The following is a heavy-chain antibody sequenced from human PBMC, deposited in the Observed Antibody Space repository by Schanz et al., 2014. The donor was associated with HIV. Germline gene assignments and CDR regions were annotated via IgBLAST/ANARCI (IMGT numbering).Heavy chain of an antibody. D-gene: IGHD1-1*01. CDR3: VKDFTTWKGGFDY. J-gene: IGHJ4*02. V-gene: IGHV3-9*01. CDR2: INWNNKVM. Sequence: VHLVESGGGVVQPGRSLRLSCAASGFSFNDFAVHWVRQTPGKGLEWVSGINWNNKVMGYVDSVKGRFSISRDTAKNSLYLQMNDLRPEDTAFYYCVKDFTTWKGGFDYWGQGTLVIVSS. CDR1: GFSFNDFA.